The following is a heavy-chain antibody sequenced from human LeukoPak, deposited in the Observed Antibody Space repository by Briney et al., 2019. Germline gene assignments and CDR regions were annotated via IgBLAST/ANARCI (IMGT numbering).Heavy chain of an antibody. D-gene: IGHD5-18*01. CDR2: INTNTGNP. V-gene: IGHV7-4-1*02. CDR1: GYTFTSYA. J-gene: IGHJ4*02. CDR3: ARDGAQLWPHGGIDY. Sequence: GASVKVSCKASGYTFTSYAMNWVRQAPGQGLEWMGWINTNTGNPTYAQGFTGRFAFSLDTSVSTAYLQISSLKAEDTAVYYCARDGAQLWPHGGIDYWGQGTLVTVSS.